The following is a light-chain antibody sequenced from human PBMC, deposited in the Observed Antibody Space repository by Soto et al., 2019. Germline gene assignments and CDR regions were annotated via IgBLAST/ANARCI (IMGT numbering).Light chain of an antibody. V-gene: IGKV3-15*01. Sequence: EIVMTQSPVTLSASPGERVTLSCRASQGVGSDVAWYQQKPGQAPGLLIYGASIREVGVPARFSGSGSGTELTLTISSLQSEDFAVSYCPQDNHWPPFTYGPGTIVDI. J-gene: IGKJ3*01. CDR3: PQDNHWPPFT. CDR1: QGVGSD. CDR2: GAS.